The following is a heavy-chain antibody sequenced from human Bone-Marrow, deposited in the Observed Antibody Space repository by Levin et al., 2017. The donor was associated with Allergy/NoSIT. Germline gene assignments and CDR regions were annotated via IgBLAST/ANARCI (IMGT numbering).Heavy chain of an antibody. V-gene: IGHV4-34*01. CDR1: GGSLSGSY. Sequence: PSETLSLTCALSGGSLSGSYGSWIRQTPDKGLEWIGEVKYSGTANYKASLKGRATISIDTSTNQFSLKLTSVTAADTAMYYCAREREVSFGELHPLDLWGQGTLVTVSS. CDR3: AREREVSFGELHPLDL. J-gene: IGHJ4*02. CDR2: VKYSGTA. D-gene: IGHD3-10*01.